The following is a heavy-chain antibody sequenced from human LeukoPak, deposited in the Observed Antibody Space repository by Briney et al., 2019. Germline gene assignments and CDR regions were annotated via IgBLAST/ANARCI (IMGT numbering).Heavy chain of an antibody. J-gene: IGHJ4*02. D-gene: IGHD3-16*01. CDR2: IYPSGGAT. CDR3: ARDHGHWDFDY. Sequence: ASVKVSCKASGYTFTGYYMHWVRQAPGQGLEWMGVIYPSGGATTYAQKFQGRVTMTRDTSTSTVYMELSTLRSEDTAIYFCARDHGHWDFDYWGQGTLVSVSS. CDR1: GYTFTGYY. V-gene: IGHV1-46*01.